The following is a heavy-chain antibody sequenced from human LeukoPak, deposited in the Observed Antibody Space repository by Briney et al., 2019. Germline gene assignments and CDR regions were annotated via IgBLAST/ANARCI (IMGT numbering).Heavy chain of an antibody. CDR2: IYYSGST. J-gene: IGHJ6*03. CDR1: GGSISSSSYY. CDR3: ARCGSGSYYYYYYMDV. D-gene: IGHD3-10*01. V-gene: IGHV4-39*07. Sequence: SETLSLTCTVSGGSISSSSYYWGWIRQPPGKGLEWIGSIYYSGSTYYNPSLKSRVTISVDTSKNQFSLKLSSVTAADTAVYYCARCGSGSYYYYYYMDVWGKGTTVTISS.